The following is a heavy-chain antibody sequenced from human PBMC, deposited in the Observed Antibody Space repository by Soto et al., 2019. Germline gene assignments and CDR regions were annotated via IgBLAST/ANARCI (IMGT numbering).Heavy chain of an antibody. D-gene: IGHD3-9*01. V-gene: IGHV4-39*02. J-gene: IGHJ5*02. CDR2: IYFRGST. CDR3: AREILTGYYPAGWFDP. Sequence: TLSLTCTVSGGSISSSTYYWGWILQPPGKGLEWIGSIYFRGSTYYNPSLKSRVTVSVDTSKKQFSLKLTSVTAADTAVYYCAREILTGYYPAGWFDPWGQGTLVTVSS. CDR1: GGSISSSTYY.